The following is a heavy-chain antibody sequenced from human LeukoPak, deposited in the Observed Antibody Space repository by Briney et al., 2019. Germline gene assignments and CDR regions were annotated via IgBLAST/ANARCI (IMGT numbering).Heavy chain of an antibody. CDR3: ARSSAVTTLSLTY. V-gene: IGHV3-21*01. CDR1: GFTFSSYT. D-gene: IGHD4-17*01. CDR2: VTGSGSDT. Sequence: PGGSLRLSCAASGFTFSSYTMNWVRQVPGKGLEWVSSVTGSGSDTYYADSVKGRFTISRDNAKNTLYLQMNSLRVEDTAVYYCARSSAVTTLSLTYWGLGTLVTVSS. J-gene: IGHJ4*02.